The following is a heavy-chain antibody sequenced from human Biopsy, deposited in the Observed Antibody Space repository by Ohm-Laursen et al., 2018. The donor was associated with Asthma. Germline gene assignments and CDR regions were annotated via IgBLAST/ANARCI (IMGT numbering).Heavy chain of an antibody. CDR3: ARVKDGYNFDY. Sequence: SQTLSLTCAVSGGSISSGGYSWSWIRQPPGKGQEWIGYIYHSGSTYYNPSLKSRVTISVDRSKNQFSLKLSSVTAADTAVYYCARVKDGYNFDYWGQGTLVTVSS. CDR1: GGSISSGGYS. D-gene: IGHD5-24*01. V-gene: IGHV4-30-2*01. CDR2: IYHSGST. J-gene: IGHJ4*02.